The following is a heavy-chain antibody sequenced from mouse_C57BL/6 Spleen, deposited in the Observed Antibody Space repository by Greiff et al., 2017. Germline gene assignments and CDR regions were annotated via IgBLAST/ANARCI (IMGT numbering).Heavy chain of an antibody. CDR2: IYPRDGST. Sequence: VQLQQSDAELVKPGASVKISCKVSGYTFTDHTIHWMKQRPEQGLEWIGYIYPRDGSTKYNEKFKGKATLTADKSSSTAYMQLNSLADEGSAVCCWAGEGGYYEAWWGCWGQGALVTVS. J-gene: IGHJ3*01. D-gene: IGHD1-1*01. CDR1: GYTFTDHT. CDR3: AGEGGYYEAWWGC. V-gene: IGHV1-78*01.